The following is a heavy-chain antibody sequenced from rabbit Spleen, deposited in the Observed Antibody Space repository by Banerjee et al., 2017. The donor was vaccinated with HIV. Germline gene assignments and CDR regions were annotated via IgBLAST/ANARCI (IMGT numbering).Heavy chain of an antibody. CDR2: IYGGSSGNT. V-gene: IGHV1S40*01. CDR1: GFDFNNNYW. Sequence: QSLEESGGDLVKPGASLTLTCKASGFDFNNNYWICWVRQAPGKGLEWVGCIYGGSSGNTYYASWAKGRFTISKTSSTTVTLQMTSLTAADTATYFCARNFDLWGQGTLVTVS. CDR3: ARNFDL. J-gene: IGHJ4*01.